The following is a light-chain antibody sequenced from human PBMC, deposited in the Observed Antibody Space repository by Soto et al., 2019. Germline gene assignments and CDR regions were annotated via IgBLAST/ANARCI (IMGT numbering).Light chain of an antibody. J-gene: IGLJ3*02. V-gene: IGLV2-11*01. CDR3: CSYAGSYTLV. CDR2: DVT. CDR1: XXXVGAYNW. Sequence: QSALTQPRSVSGSPGXXVTISCAXXXXXVGAYNWVSWYQQRPGKVPKLIIYDVTRRPSGVPDRFSGSKSGNTASLTISGLQADDEADYYCCSYAGSYTLVFGGGTKLTVL.